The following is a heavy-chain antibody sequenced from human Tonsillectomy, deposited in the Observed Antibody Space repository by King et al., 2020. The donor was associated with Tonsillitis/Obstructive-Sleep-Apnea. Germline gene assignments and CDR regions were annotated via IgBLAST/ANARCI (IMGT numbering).Heavy chain of an antibody. CDR3: ARGRTTLVRSLAFNI. J-gene: IGHJ3*02. CDR1: GFTFSDYY. D-gene: IGHD1-1*01. Sequence: VQLVESGGGLVKPGGSLRLSCAASGFTFSDYYMSWIRQAPGKGLEWLSYISTSGTYSNFADSVKGRFSISRDNAKNSLSLQMNSRRADDTAVYYCARGRTTLVRSLAFNIWGQGTMVTVSS. CDR2: ISTSGTYS. V-gene: IGHV3-11*05.